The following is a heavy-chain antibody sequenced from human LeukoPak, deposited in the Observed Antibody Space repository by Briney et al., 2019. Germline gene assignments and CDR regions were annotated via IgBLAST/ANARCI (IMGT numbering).Heavy chain of an antibody. CDR3: ARKYSGCDLSYFDY. D-gene: IGHD5-12*01. V-gene: IGHV4-39*01. CDR1: GGSISSSSYY. J-gene: IGHJ4*02. CDR2: IYYSGST. Sequence: SETLSLTCTVSGGSISSSSYYWGWIRQPPGKGPEWIGSIYYSGSTYYNPSLKSRVTISVDTSKNQFSLKLSSVTAADTAVYYCARKYSGCDLSYFDYWGQGTLVTVSS.